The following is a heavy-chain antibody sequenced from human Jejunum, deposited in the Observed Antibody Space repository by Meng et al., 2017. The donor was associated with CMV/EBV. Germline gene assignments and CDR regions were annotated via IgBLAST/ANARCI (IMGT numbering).Heavy chain of an antibody. J-gene: IGHJ5*02. CDR1: GSISSGDYC. V-gene: IGHV4-30-4*08. CDR2: IFYSGRT. CDR3: ARDGSEMWTGYSGFDP. Sequence: GSISSGDYCWRWIRQSPEEGLELIGYIFYSGRTYYNPSFESRATISVDTSKNQFSLKLTSVTAADTAVYYCARDGSEMWTGYSGFDPWGQGVLVTVSS. D-gene: IGHD3/OR15-3a*01.